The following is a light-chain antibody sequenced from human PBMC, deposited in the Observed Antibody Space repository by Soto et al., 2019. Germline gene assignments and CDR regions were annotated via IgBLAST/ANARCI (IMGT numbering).Light chain of an antibody. Sequence: QSALTQPAPASGSPGQSITISRTGTSSDVGGYKYVSWYQQHPGKAPKLMVYEVTNRPSGFSNRFSGSKSGNTASLTISARQAEDEADYYCLSFTSSSTYIFGIGTKVTVL. J-gene: IGLJ1*01. CDR2: EVT. CDR3: LSFTSSSTYI. CDR1: SSDVGGYKY. V-gene: IGLV2-14*01.